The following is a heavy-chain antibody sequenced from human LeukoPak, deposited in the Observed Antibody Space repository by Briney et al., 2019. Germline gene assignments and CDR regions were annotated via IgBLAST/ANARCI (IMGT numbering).Heavy chain of an antibody. D-gene: IGHD1-26*01. CDR2: IIPIFGSA. CDR1: GDIFNSYS. V-gene: IGHV1-69*05. CDR3: ARVGRSRGSLPNSYYYMDV. J-gene: IGHJ6*03. Sequence: SVKVSCKASGDIFNSYSISWVRQAPGQGLEWMGGIIPIFGSANYAQTFQGRVTITTDQSTSTAYMELSSLSSEDTAVYYCARVGRSRGSLPNSYYYMDVWGKGTTVTVSS.